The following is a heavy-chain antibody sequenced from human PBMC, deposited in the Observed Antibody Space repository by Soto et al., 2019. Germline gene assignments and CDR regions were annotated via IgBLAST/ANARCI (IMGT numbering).Heavy chain of an antibody. V-gene: IGHV4-30-4*01. Sequence: SETLSLTCNVSGGPINSPDYYWTWIRQSPGKGLEWIGYIYYSGSTYYNPSLKSRVTISVDTSKNQFSLKLSSVTAADTAVYYCARDDNAGGGYVSYWGQGTLVTVSS. CDR2: IYYSGST. CDR3: ARDDNAGGGYVSY. J-gene: IGHJ4*02. D-gene: IGHD5-12*01. CDR1: GGPINSPDYY.